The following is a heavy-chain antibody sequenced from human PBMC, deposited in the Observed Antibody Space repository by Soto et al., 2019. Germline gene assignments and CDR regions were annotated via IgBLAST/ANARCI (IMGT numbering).Heavy chain of an antibody. CDR3: AREVVGNPWPGIFDS. CDR1: DDSIGPYY. V-gene: IGHV4-59*03. CDR2: VSTSGST. J-gene: IGHJ4*02. Sequence: QEQLRESGPGRVKPSETLSLTCSISDDSIGPYYWTWIRQTPRKELQWIGYVSTSGSTKNNSSLKSRVTISLDASNSQSSLTMRSVTAADTGDYYCAREVVGNPWPGIFDSWGRGTLVVVSS.